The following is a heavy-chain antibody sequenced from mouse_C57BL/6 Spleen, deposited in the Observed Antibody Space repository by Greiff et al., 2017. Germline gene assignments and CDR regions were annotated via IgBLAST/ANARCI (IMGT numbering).Heavy chain of an antibody. CDR2: INPYNGGT. Sequence: EVQLVESGPVLVKPGASVKMSCKASGYTFTDYYMNWVKQSHGKSLEWIGVINPYNGGTSYNQKFKGKATLTVDKSSSTAYMELNSLTSEDSAVYYCARELGPGDYFDYWGQGTTLTVSS. V-gene: IGHV1-19*01. CDR1: GYTFTDYY. D-gene: IGHD4-1*01. J-gene: IGHJ2*01. CDR3: ARELGPGDYFDY.